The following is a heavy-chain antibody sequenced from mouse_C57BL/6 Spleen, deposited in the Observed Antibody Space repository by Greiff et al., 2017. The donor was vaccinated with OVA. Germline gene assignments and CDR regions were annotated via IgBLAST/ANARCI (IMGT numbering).Heavy chain of an antibody. D-gene: IGHD1-1*01. Sequence: QVQLQQSGAELVRPGPSVKVSCKASGYAFTNYLIEWVKQRPGQGLEWIGVINPGSGGTNYNEKFKGKATLTADKSSSTAYMQLSSLTSEDSAVYFCARYYYGSSSFDYWGQGTTLTVSS. CDR2: INPGSGGT. CDR1: GYAFTNYL. V-gene: IGHV1-54*01. CDR3: ARYYYGSSSFDY. J-gene: IGHJ2*01.